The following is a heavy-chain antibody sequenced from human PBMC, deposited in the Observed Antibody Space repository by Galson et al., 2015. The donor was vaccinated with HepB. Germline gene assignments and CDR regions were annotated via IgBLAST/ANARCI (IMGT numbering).Heavy chain of an antibody. D-gene: IGHD3-10*01. J-gene: IGHJ4*02. CDR1: GYTFTSYA. Sequence: SVKVSCKASGYTFTSYAMNWVRQAPGQGLEWMGWINTNTGNPTYAQGFTGRFVFSLDTSVSTAYLQISSLKAEDTAVYYCASGVDSGSYYLPGLDYWGQGTLVTVSS. CDR2: INTNTGNP. V-gene: IGHV7-4-1*02. CDR3: ASGVDSGSYYLPGLDY.